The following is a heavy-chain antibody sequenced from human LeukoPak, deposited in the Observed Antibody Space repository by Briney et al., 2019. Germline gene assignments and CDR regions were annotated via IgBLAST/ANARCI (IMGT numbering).Heavy chain of an antibody. Sequence: PGGSLRLSCAASGFTFSIYGMHWVRQAPGKGLEWVAVTSYDGGNKYYGDSVKGRFTISRDNSKNTLYLQMNSLRAEDTAVYYCAKEASPMTTLYYYYGMDVWGQGTTVTVSS. CDR2: TSYDGGNK. D-gene: IGHD4-11*01. V-gene: IGHV3-30*18. CDR3: AKEASPMTTLYYYYGMDV. J-gene: IGHJ6*02. CDR1: GFTFSIYG.